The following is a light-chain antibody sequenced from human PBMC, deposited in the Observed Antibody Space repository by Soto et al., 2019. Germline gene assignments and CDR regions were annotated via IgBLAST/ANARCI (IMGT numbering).Light chain of an antibody. CDR1: QSVSNN. CDR2: GAS. J-gene: IGKJ2*01. V-gene: IGKV3-15*01. CDR3: QQYDNWPYT. Sequence: EIVTTHSPATLSVSPGERATLSCRASQSVSNNLAWYQQKPGQAPRLLIYGASTRATAIPARFSGSGSGTEFTLTISSLQSEDFAVYFCQQYDNWPYTFGQGTKLEIK.